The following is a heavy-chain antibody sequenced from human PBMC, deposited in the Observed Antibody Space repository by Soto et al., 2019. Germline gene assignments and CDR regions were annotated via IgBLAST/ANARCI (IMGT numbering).Heavy chain of an antibody. V-gene: IGHV1-2*02. Sequence: ASVKVSCKASGYTFTGYYMHWVRQAPGQGLEWMGWINPNSGGTNYAQKFQGRVTMTRDTSISTAYMELSRLRSDDTAVYYCAREDDDLGGMDVWGQVTTVTVSS. J-gene: IGHJ6*02. D-gene: IGHD3-3*01. CDR3: AREDDDLGGMDV. CDR1: GYTFTGYY. CDR2: INPNSGGT.